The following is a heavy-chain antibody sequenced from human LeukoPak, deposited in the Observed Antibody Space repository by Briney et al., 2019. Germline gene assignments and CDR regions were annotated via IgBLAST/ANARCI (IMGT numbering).Heavy chain of an antibody. CDR1: GFTFSGYS. J-gene: IGHJ3*02. V-gene: IGHV3-21*01. Sequence: GGSLRLSCAASGFTFSGYSMNWVRQAPGKGLEWVSSISSSSSYIYYADSVKGRFTISRHNAKNSLYLQMNSLRAEDTAVYYCARVSAGVIGMKDVFDIWGQGTMVTVSS. CDR2: ISSSSSYI. D-gene: IGHD3-16*02. CDR3: ARVSAGVIGMKDVFDI.